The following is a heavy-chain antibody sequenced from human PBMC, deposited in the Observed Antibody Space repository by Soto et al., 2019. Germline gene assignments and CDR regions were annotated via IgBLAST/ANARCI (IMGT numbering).Heavy chain of an antibody. D-gene: IGHD2-2*01. CDR1: GFTFSSYA. V-gene: IGHV3-23*01. CDR2: ISGSGGST. CDR3: ARFCSSTSCYWGGKSIASTDV. Sequence: GSSLRLSSAASGFTFSSYAMNWVRETQAKGLEWVSAISGSGGSTYYADSVKGRFTISRDNSKNTLYLQMNSLRAEDTAVYYCARFCSSTSCYWGGKSIASTDVWGQGTTVTVSS. J-gene: IGHJ6*02.